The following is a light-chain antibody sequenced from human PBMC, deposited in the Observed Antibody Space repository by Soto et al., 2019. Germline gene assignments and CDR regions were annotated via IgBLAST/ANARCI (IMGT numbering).Light chain of an antibody. CDR2: SNN. V-gene: IGLV1-44*01. CDR3: CSFAPNNTWV. CDR1: SSNIGSNI. J-gene: IGLJ3*02. Sequence: QSVLTQPPSASGTPGQRVTISCSGSSSNIGSNIVNWYQQLPGTAPKLLIYSNNQRPSGVPDRFSGSKSGTSASLAISGLQSEDEADYYCCSFAPNNTWVFGGGTKVTVL.